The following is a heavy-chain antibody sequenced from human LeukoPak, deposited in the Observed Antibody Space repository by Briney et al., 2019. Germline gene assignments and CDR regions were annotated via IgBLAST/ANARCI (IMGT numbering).Heavy chain of an antibody. J-gene: IGHJ2*01. D-gene: IGHD4-11*01. V-gene: IGHV4-4*07. CDR2: IWATGST. CDR3: ARVRAYSDFVGNFDL. Sequence: PSETLSLTCTVSGGSISSHYWSWIRQPAGKRLEWIGRIWATGSTVDNTSFRSRLTLSIDRSKSQLSLKLTSMTAADSAVYYCARVRAYSDFVGNFDLWGHGIPVTVS. CDR1: GGSISSHY.